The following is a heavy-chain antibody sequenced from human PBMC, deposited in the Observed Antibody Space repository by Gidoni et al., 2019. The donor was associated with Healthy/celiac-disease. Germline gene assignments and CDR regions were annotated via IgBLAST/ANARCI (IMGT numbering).Heavy chain of an antibody. CDR1: GFTFSRYD. CDR3: ARDREYGDYEDYFDY. CDR2: ISSSGSTI. J-gene: IGHJ4*02. V-gene: IGHV3-48*03. Sequence: EVQLVESGGGLVQPGGSLRLSCAASGFTFSRYDMNWVRQAPGKGLELVSYISSSGSTIYYADAVKCRFTISRDNAKNSLYLQMNSLRAEDTAVYYCARDREYGDYEDYFDYWGQGTLVTVSS. D-gene: IGHD4-17*01.